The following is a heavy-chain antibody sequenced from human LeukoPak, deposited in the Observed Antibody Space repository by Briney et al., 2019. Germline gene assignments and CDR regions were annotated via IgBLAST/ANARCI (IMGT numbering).Heavy chain of an antibody. J-gene: IGHJ6*03. Sequence: PGGSLRLSCAASGFTFSSYWMSWVRQAPGKGLEWVANIKQDGSEKYYVDSVKGRFTISRDNAKNSLYLQMNSLRAEDTAVYYCARDGELPAASLSVYYYYYYMDVWGKGTTVTVSS. CDR2: IKQDGSEK. CDR1: GFTFSSYW. CDR3: ARDGELPAASLSVYYYYYYMDV. D-gene: IGHD2-2*01. V-gene: IGHV3-7*01.